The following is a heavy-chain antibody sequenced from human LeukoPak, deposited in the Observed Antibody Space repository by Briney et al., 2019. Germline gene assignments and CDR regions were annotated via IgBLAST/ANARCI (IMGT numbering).Heavy chain of an antibody. CDR2: IYSGGST. Sequence: PGGSLRLSCAASGFTVSSNYMSWVRQAPGKGLEWVSVIYSGGSTYYADSVKGRFTISRDNSKNTLYLQMNSLRAEDTAVYYCARGWNGYYYDYWGQGTLVTVSS. D-gene: IGHD3-22*01. V-gene: IGHV3-53*01. J-gene: IGHJ4*02. CDR1: GFTVSSNY. CDR3: ARGWNGYYYDY.